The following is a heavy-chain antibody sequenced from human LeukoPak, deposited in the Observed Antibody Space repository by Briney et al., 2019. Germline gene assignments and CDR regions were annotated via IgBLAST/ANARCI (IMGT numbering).Heavy chain of an antibody. J-gene: IGHJ4*02. CDR3: AKGGYINGYDY. V-gene: IGHV3-7*01. D-gene: IGHD5-18*01. Sequence: PGGALRLSCAASGFTFRSYWMTWVRQAPGKGLEWVANINQDGSKEYYLDSVKGRFTISRDNDKNSLYLQVNSLRAEDTAVYYCAKGGYINGYDYWGQGTLDTVSS. CDR2: INQDGSKE. CDR1: GFTFRSYW.